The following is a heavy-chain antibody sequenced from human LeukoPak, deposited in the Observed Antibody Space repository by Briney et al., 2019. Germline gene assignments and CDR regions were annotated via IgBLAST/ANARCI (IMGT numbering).Heavy chain of an antibody. D-gene: IGHD4-17*01. J-gene: IGHJ4*02. Sequence: GGSLRLSCAASGFTFSSYAMGWVRQAPGKGLEWVSAISGSGGSTYYADSVKGRFTISRDNSKNTLYLQMNSLRAEDTAVYYCAKQLRLRWLSPIDYWGQGTLVTVSS. CDR2: ISGSGGST. CDR1: GFTFSSYA. CDR3: AKQLRLRWLSPIDY. V-gene: IGHV3-23*01.